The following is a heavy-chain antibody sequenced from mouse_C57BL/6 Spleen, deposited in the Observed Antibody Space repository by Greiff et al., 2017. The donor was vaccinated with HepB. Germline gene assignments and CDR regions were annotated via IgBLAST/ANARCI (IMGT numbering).Heavy chain of an antibody. CDR1: GFSFNTYA. CDR3: VSLSWPLFAY. J-gene: IGHJ3*01. V-gene: IGHV10-1*01. D-gene: IGHD6-1*01. CDR2: IRSKSNNYAT. Sequence: DVQLVESGGGLVQPKGSLKLSCAASGFSFNTYAMNWVRQAPGKGLEWVARIRSKSNNYATYYADSVKDRFTISRDDSESMLYLQMNNLKTEDTAMYYCVSLSWPLFAYWGQGTLVTVSA.